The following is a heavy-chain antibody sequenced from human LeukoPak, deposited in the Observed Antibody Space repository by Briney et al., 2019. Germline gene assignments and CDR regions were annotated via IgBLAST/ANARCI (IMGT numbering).Heavy chain of an antibody. Sequence: SQTLSLTCTVSGGSISSDTSYWSWIRQHPGKGLEWIGYQYYSGSTYYNPSLKSRVTISVDTSKNQFSLKLSSVTAADTAVYYCARKNVAGYRLDYWGQGTLVTVSS. CDR3: ARKNVAGYRLDY. J-gene: IGHJ4*02. D-gene: IGHD6-19*01. CDR2: QYYSGST. V-gene: IGHV4-31*03. CDR1: GGSISSDTSY.